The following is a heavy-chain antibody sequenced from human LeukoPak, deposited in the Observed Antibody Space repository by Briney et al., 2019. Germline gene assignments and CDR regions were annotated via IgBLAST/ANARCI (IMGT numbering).Heavy chain of an antibody. CDR2: IIPIFGTA. CDR1: GGTFSSYA. CDR3: ARVNTAMADPIDY. D-gene: IGHD5-18*01. Sequence: SVKVSCKASGGTFSSYAISWVRRAPGQGLEWMGGIIPIFGTANYAQKFQGRVTITADESTSTAYMELSSLRSEDTAVYYCARVNTAMADPIDYWGQGTLVTVSS. J-gene: IGHJ4*02. V-gene: IGHV1-69*13.